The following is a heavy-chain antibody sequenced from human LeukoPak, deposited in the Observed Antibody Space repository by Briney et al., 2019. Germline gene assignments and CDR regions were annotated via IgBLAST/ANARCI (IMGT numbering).Heavy chain of an antibody. Sequence: PSETLSLTCAVYGGSFSGYYWSWIRQPPGKGLEWIWEINHSGSTNYNPSLKSRVTISVDTSKNQFSLKLSSVTAADTAVYYCARGDGITGTQGRLDYWGQGTLVTVSS. CDR2: INHSGST. CDR1: GGSFSGYY. V-gene: IGHV4-34*01. D-gene: IGHD1-20*01. J-gene: IGHJ4*02. CDR3: ARGDGITGTQGRLDY.